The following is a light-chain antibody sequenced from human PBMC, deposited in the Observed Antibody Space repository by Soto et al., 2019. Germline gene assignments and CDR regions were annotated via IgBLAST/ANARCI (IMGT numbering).Light chain of an antibody. Sequence: DIHTTQSPSSLSASVGYIFTITCRASQTIVTYLNWYQKKPGNAPKLLIYAASNLQNGVPSRLSGSGYGTDLTITISSMKNEDFETYLCQQTSSNTRTFGHGTKVDI. V-gene: IGKV1-39*01. J-gene: IGKJ1*01. CDR3: QQTSSNTRT. CDR2: AAS. CDR1: QTIVTY.